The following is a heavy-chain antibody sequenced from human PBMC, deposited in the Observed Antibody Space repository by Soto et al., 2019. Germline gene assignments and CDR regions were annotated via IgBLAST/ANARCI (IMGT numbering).Heavy chain of an antibody. CDR3: ARDSGDTAIVFYYYYGVEV. D-gene: IGHD5-18*01. V-gene: IGHV6-1*01. CDR2: TYYRSKWYN. Sequence: SQTLSLTCAISGDSVSSNSAAWNWIRQSPSRGLEWLGRTYYRSKWYNDYAVSVKSRITINPDTSKNQFSLQLNSVTAEDTAVYYCARDSGDTAIVFYYYYGVEVWGQGTPVTVPS. J-gene: IGHJ6*02. CDR1: GDSVSSNSAA.